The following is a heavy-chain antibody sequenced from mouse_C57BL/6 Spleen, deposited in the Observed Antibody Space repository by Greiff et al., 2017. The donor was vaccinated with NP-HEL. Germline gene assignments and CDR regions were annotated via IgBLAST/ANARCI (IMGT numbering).Heavy chain of an antibody. V-gene: IGHV14-1*01. CDR3: TTYGRYGAWFAY. CDR1: GFNIKDYY. Sequence: VQLQQSVAELVRPGASVKLSCTASGFNIKDYYMHWVKQRPEQGLEWIGRIDPANGDTEYAPKFQGKATMTADTSSNTAYLQLSSLTSEDTAVYCCTTYGRYGAWFAYWGQGTLVTVSA. CDR2: IDPANGDT. D-gene: IGHD2-14*01. J-gene: IGHJ3*01.